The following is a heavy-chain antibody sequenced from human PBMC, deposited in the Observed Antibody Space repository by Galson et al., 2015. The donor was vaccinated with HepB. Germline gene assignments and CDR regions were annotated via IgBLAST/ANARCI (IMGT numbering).Heavy chain of an antibody. CDR1: GFIFRHHA. CDR2: INGRGSTR. V-gene: IGHV3-23*01. Sequence: SLRLSCAGSGFIFRHHAMAWIRQAPGKGLEWVSGINGRGSTRSYSDAMKGRFSISRDNSKDTVFLQMDNLRPEDTAVYYCVKEGAWFGGDWFDPWGQGALVTVS. D-gene: IGHD3-16*01. J-gene: IGHJ5*02. CDR3: VKEGAWFGGDWFDP.